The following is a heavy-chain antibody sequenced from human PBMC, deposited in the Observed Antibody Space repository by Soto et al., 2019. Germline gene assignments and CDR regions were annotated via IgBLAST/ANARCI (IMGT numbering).Heavy chain of an antibody. CDR2: IWHDGSQK. CDR3: EGRDVPFHV. J-gene: IGHJ3*01. D-gene: IGHD3-10*02. V-gene: IGHV3-33*01. Sequence: QVQLVESGGGVVQPERSLRLSCVATGLTFSNYGIHWVRQAPGRGLEWVAVIWHDGSQKYYADSVRGRFTISRDNSKSTVYLQMNSLRPEDTAVYYCEGRDVPFHVWGQGTMVIVSS. CDR1: GLTFSNYG.